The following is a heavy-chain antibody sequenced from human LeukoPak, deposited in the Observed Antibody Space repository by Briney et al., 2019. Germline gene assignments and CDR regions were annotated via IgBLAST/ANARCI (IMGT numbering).Heavy chain of an antibody. CDR2: ISRSGGNI. Sequence: GGSLRLSCAASGFTFTNYEMSWVRQAPGKGLEWVSAISRSGGNIKYVDSVKGRFTISRDNSKNTLYLQMNSLSADDTALYYCAKDGYGGDSEYYYYYGMDVWGQGTTVTVSS. V-gene: IGHV3-23*01. CDR1: GFTFTNYE. D-gene: IGHD4-23*01. CDR3: AKDGYGGDSEYYYYYGMDV. J-gene: IGHJ6*02.